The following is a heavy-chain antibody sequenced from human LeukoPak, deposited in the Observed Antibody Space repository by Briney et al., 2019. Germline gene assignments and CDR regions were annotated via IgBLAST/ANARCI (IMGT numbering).Heavy chain of an antibody. D-gene: IGHD3-3*01. J-gene: IGHJ6*03. CDR2: IIPIFGTG. CDR1: GGTFNSYA. V-gene: IGHV1-69*13. Sequence: SVKVSCKASGGTFNSYAMSWVRQAPGQGREWMGGIIPIFGTGNYAQKFQGRVTITADESTSTAYMELSSLRSEDTAVYYCARESGSITIFGVPRDYYYMDVWGKGTTVTVSS. CDR3: ARESGSITIFGVPRDYYYMDV.